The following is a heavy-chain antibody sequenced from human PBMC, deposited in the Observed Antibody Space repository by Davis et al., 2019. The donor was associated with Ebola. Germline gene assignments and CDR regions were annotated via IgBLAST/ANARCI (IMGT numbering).Heavy chain of an antibody. D-gene: IGHD3-9*01. CDR1: GYRFTNYW. Sequence: GESLKISCKASGYRFTNYWIGWVRQMPGKGLEWMGIIYPGDSDTRYSPSFQGQVTISADKSISTAYLQWSSLKASDTAIYYCARFIFDSGRYFEYWGQGTLVTVSS. CDR2: IYPGDSDT. CDR3: ARFIFDSGRYFEY. J-gene: IGHJ4*02. V-gene: IGHV5-51*01.